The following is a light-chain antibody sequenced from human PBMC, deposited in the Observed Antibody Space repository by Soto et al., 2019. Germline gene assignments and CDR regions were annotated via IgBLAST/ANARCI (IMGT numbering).Light chain of an antibody. CDR2: DNN. CDR1: SSNIGNNY. Sequence: QSVLTQPPSVSAAPGQKVTISCSGSSSNIGNNYVSWYQHFPGTAPKLLIYDNNKRPSGIPHRFSGSKSGTSATLGITGLQTGDEADYYCGTWDSLLSAVVFGGGTKLTVL. J-gene: IGLJ2*01. V-gene: IGLV1-51*01. CDR3: GTWDSLLSAVV.